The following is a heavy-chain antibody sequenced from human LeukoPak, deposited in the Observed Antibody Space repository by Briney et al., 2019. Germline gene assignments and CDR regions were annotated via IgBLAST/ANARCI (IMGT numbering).Heavy chain of an antibody. CDR2: ISSNSYYI. J-gene: IGHJ3*01. Sequence: GGFLRLSCAASGFSFGAYIMNWVRQAPGKGLEWVSSISSNSYYIYYADSVRGRFTISRDNAKNSLFLQMNSLRAEDTAVYYCARWLVGALKPGAFDLWGQGTRVTVSS. CDR1: GFSFGAYI. V-gene: IGHV3-21*01. CDR3: ARWLVGALKPGAFDL. D-gene: IGHD1-26*01.